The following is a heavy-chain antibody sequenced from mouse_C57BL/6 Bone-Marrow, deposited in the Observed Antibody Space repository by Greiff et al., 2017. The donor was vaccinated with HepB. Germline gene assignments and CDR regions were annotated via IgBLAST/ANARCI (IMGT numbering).Heavy chain of an antibody. CDR3: ARKSNYGGNYFDY. J-gene: IGHJ2*01. CDR2: IDPANGNT. D-gene: IGHD2-5*01. CDR1: GFNIKNTY. Sequence: EVQRVESVAELVRPGASVKLSCTASGFNIKNTYMHWVKQRPEQGLEWIGRIDPANGNTKYAPKFQGKATITADTSSNTAYLQLSSLTSEDTAIYYCARKSNYGGNYFDYWGQGTTLTVSS. V-gene: IGHV14-3*01.